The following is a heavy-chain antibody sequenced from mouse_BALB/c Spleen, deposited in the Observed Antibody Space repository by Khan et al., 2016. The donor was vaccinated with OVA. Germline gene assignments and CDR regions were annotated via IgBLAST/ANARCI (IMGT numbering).Heavy chain of an antibody. D-gene: IGHD2-2*01. CDR1: GYAFTTYY. Sequence: VQLKQSGPELMKPGASVKISCKASGYAFTTYYIHWAMQSHGKSLEWIGYIDPFSGGTTYNQKFKGKATLTVDKSSSTAYIHSSNLNYEDSAVFYCTRHGYVAWFTYWGQGTLVTVSA. CDR3: TRHGYVAWFTY. J-gene: IGHJ3*01. CDR2: IDPFSGGT. V-gene: IGHV1S135*01.